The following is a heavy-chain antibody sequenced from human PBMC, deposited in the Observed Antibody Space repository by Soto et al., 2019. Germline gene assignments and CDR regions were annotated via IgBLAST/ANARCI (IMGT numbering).Heavy chain of an antibody. CDR1: GFTFSNAW. CDR2: IKSKTDGGTT. J-gene: IGHJ5*02. Sequence: GGSLRLSCAASGFTFSNAWMSWVRQAPGKGLEWVGRIKSKTDGGTTDYAAPVKGRFTISRGDSKNTLCLQMNSLKTEDTAVYYCTTDPMITFEGVIVFDPWGQGTLVTVSS. CDR3: TTDPMITFEGVIVFDP. D-gene: IGHD3-16*02. V-gene: IGHV3-15*01.